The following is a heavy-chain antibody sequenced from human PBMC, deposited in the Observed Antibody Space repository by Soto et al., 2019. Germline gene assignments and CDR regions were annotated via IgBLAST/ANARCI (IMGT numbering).Heavy chain of an antibody. CDR3: ASERSAQYFDF. CDR1: GGTFSSHG. D-gene: IGHD1-26*01. J-gene: IGHJ4*02. V-gene: IGHV1-69*06. CDR2: IIPTFGTP. Sequence: QVQLVQSGTVVQRRGSSVKVSCQASGGTFSSHGMAWVRQAPGQGLEWMGGIIPTFGTPTYAPKCQGRVMITADTSTNTAYMELRSLRSEDTGVYYCASERSAQYFDFWGQGTLLTVSS.